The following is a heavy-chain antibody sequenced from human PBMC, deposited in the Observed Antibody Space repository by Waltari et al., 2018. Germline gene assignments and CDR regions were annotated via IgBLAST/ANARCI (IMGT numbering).Heavy chain of an antibody. CDR3: TRQVLGYCTRAPCRRLDS. V-gene: IGHV4-38-2*01. CDR1: GYSINSGYY. CDR2: IYPDGSA. Sequence: QVQLQESGPGLLKPSETLSLTCGVSGYSINSGYYWGWTRQPQGKGLEWIGTIYPDGSAFYNPSLQRRLTMSLDTSKNEFSLRLSSVTAAATAVYYCTRQVLGYCTRAPCRRLDSWGQGTLVTVSS. J-gene: IGHJ4*02. D-gene: IGHD2-8*02.